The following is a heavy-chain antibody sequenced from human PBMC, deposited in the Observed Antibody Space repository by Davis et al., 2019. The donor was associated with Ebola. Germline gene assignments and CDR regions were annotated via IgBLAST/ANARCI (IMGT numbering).Heavy chain of an antibody. CDR3: AIKTGLDY. J-gene: IGHJ4*02. Sequence: GGSLRLSCAASGFTFSTYTMTWVRQAPGKGLEWVAVISYDGSSKYYADSVKGRFTISRDNSKNTLYLQMNSLRAEDTAVYYCAIKTGLDYWGQGTLVTVSS. V-gene: IGHV3-30-3*01. CDR1: GFTFSTYT. CDR2: ISYDGSSK.